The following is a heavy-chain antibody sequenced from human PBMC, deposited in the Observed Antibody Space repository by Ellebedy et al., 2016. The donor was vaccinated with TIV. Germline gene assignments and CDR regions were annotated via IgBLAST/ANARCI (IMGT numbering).Heavy chain of an antibody. J-gene: IGHJ4*02. CDR3: ASGSKYYFDF. V-gene: IGHV4-59*08. CDR2: IYNSGST. Sequence: MPSETLSLTCTVSGASITGYYWSWIRKLPGKGLEWLGYIYNSGSTNYNSSLKSRVTISLDTSKNHFSLTVRSVTAADTAVYYCASGSKYYFDFWGQGALVTVSS. CDR1: GASITGYY.